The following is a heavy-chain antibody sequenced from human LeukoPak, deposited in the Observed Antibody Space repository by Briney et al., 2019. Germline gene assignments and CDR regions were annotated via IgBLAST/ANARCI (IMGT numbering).Heavy chain of an antibody. J-gene: IGHJ4*02. CDR3: ARGIAAAAVTKFDY. CDR2: IYPGDFDT. CDR1: GYSFTNSW. D-gene: IGHD6-13*01. Sequence: GESLKISCNGSGYSFTNSWIGLVRQMPGKGLEWMGIIYPGDFDTRYSPSFQGQVTISADKSISTAYLQWSRLRASDTAMYYCARGIAAAAVTKFDYWGQGTLVTVSS. V-gene: IGHV5-51*01.